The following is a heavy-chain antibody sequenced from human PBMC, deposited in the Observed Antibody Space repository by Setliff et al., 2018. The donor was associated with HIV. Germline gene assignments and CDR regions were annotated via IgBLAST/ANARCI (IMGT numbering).Heavy chain of an antibody. J-gene: IGHJ5*02. CDR2: ISQSGST. CDR1: GGSIGSYY. D-gene: IGHD6-19*01. CDR3: ARGPARAVARPGWLDP. V-gene: IGHV4-59*12. Sequence: PSETLSLTCIVSGGSIGSYYWSWIRQSPGKGLEWIGEISQSGSTNYNPSLKSRVTISVDKSKNQFSLKLSSVTAADTAVYYCARGPARAVARPGWLDPWGQGTLVTVSS.